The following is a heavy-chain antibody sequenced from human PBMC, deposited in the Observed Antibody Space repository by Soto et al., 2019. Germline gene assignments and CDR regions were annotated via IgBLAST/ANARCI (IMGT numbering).Heavy chain of an antibody. J-gene: IGHJ2*01. CDR1: GFTFSDHY. V-gene: IGHV3-72*01. D-gene: IGHD3-10*01. Sequence: EMQLEESGGGLVQPGGSLRLSCAASGFTFSDHYMDWVRQAPGKGLEWIGRIRNKANSYSKEYAASVKGRFTASRDDSKNVLFLQMNSLRTEGTAMYYCSRIHLGSNKFFDLWVRGTLVTVSS. CDR2: IRNKANSYSK. CDR3: SRIHLGSNKFFDL.